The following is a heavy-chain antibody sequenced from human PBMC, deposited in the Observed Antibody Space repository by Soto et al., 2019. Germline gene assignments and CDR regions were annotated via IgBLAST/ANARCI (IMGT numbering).Heavy chain of an antibody. Sequence: GGSLRLSCAASGFTFQNYSMHWVCQAPGKGLEWVAVTSYDGGKMFYADSVQGRFTISRDNSKYTLDLQMNSLRPGDTAVYYCARVESSGTSKYFIDYWGQGTLVTVPQ. CDR3: ARVESSGTSKYFIDY. CDR2: TSYDGGKM. J-gene: IGHJ4*02. V-gene: IGHV3-30*03. D-gene: IGHD3-10*01. CDR1: GFTFQNYS.